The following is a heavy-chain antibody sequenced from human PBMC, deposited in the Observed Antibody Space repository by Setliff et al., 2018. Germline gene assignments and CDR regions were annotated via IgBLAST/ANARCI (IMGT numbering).Heavy chain of an antibody. D-gene: IGHD3-22*01. Sequence: ETLSLSCAASGFTFSSYAMSWVRQAPGKGLGWVSAISGSGGSTYYADSVKGRFTISRDNSKNTLYLQMNSLRAEDTAVYYCAKRDYYDSSGYLLPYMDVWGKGTTVTVSS. V-gene: IGHV3-23*01. J-gene: IGHJ6*03. CDR2: ISGSGGST. CDR3: AKRDYYDSSGYLLPYMDV. CDR1: GFTFSSYA.